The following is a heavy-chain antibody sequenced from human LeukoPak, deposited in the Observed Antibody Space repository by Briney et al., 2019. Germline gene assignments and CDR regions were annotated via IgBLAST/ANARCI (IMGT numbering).Heavy chain of an antibody. CDR2: FDPDYVET. CDR1: GYALSESS. Sequence: ASVKVSCKVSGYALSESSIHWVRQTPGEGFEWMGGFDPDYVETTYAQKFRGRVTMTEDTSTDTAYMELINLRSDDTAVYYCVSDRSDGGYAESNGYPTFDLWGRGTLVTVSS. CDR3: VSDRSDGGYAESNGYPTFDL. J-gene: IGHJ2*01. V-gene: IGHV1-24*01. D-gene: IGHD5-24*01.